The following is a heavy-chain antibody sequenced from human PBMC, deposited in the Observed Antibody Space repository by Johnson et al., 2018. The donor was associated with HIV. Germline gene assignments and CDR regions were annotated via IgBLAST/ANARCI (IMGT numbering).Heavy chain of an antibody. V-gene: IGHV3-30*02. J-gene: IGHJ3*02. CDR2: IRYDGSNK. CDR3: AKEALRGGEYDAFDI. D-gene: IGHD2-15*01. CDR1: GFTFSNYG. Sequence: QMQLVESGGGVVQPGKSLRLSCEVSGFTFSNYGMHWVRQAPGKGLEWVAFIRYDGSNKYYADSVKGRFTIFRDNSKNTLYMQMKSLRVEDTAVYYCAKEALRGGEYDAFDIWGKGTMVTVS.